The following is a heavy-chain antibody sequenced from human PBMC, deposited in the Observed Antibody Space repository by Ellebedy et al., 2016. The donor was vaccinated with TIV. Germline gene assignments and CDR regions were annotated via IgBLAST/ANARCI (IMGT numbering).Heavy chain of an antibody. CDR3: ARSHPMADTAAY. CDR1: GGSISSGGSY. Sequence: SETLSLTXSVSGGSISSGGSYWGWIRQPPGKGLEWIGSIYYSGSTYYNPSLKSRVTISVDTSKNQFSLKLSSVTAADTAVYYCARSHPMADTAAYWGQGTLVTVSS. V-gene: IGHV4-39*01. D-gene: IGHD5-18*01. J-gene: IGHJ4*02. CDR2: IYYSGST.